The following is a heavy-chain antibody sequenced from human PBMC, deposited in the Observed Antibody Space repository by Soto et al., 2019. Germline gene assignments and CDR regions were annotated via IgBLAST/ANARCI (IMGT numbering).Heavy chain of an antibody. J-gene: IGHJ6*02. CDR2: ISHDGTYN. V-gene: IGHV3-30*18. Sequence: QVQLVESGGGVVQPGRSLRLSCAASGFTFSKYGMNWVRQAPGKGLEWVAIISHDGTYNYYADSVKGRFTISRDDSQNSLYLSMSSLRSEDTARYFCAKDLPQRYLDWLAIRATDEGGMDVWGQGTTVTVSS. D-gene: IGHD3-9*01. CDR3: AKDLPQRYLDWLAIRATDEGGMDV. CDR1: GFTFSKYG.